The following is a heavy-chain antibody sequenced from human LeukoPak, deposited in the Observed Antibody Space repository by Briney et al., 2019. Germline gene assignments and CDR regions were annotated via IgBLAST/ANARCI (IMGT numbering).Heavy chain of an antibody. V-gene: IGHV1-46*01. CDR3: ARGYCTGGSCRTLEDSDH. CDR2: INPSGDST. Sequence: ASVKVSCKASGFTFTTYYMHWVRQAPGQGLEWMGVINPSGDSTSYAQKFQGRVTMTRHTSTSTVYMELTSLTSEDTAVYYCARGYCTGGSCRTLEDSDHWGQGTLVTVSS. CDR1: GFTFTTYY. J-gene: IGHJ4*02. D-gene: IGHD2-15*01.